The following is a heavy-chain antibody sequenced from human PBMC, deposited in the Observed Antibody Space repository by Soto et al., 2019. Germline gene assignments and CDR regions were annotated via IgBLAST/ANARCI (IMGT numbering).Heavy chain of an antibody. Sequence: KPLETLSLTCTVSGGSISSYYWSWIRQPPGKGLEWIGYIYYSGSTNYNPSLKSRVTISVDTSKNQFSLKLSSVTAADTAVYYCARDIQHWKVWGKGTTVTVSS. D-gene: IGHD3-3*02. J-gene: IGHJ6*04. CDR1: GGSISSYY. V-gene: IGHV4-59*01. CDR3: ARDIQHWKV. CDR2: IYYSGST.